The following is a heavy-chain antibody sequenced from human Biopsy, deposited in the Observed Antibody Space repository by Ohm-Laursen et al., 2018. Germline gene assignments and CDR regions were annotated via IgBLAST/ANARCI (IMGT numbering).Heavy chain of an antibody. Sequence: ASVRVSCKSSGNTFATYHIHWVRQAPGQGLEWMGVISPSGATTSFSQKFQGRITMTRDTSTGTVYMDLNSLGSEDTAVYYCARAGVGSDGTDSYYYGMDVWGPGTTVTVSS. V-gene: IGHV1-46*01. CDR3: ARAGVGSDGTDSYYYGMDV. CDR2: ISPSGATT. J-gene: IGHJ6*02. D-gene: IGHD5-24*01. CDR1: GNTFATYH.